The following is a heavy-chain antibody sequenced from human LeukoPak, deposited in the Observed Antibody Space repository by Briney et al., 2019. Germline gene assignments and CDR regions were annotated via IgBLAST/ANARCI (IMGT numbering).Heavy chain of an antibody. CDR3: ASTTYYYDSSGYYYRDY. CDR1: GGSISSSSYY. CDR2: IYYSGST. D-gene: IGHD3-22*01. Sequence: SETLSLTCTVSGGSISSSSYYWGWIRQPPGKGLEWIGSIYYSGSTNYNPSLKSRVTISVDTSKNQFSLKLSSVTAADTAVYYCASTTYYYDSSGYYYRDYWGQGTLVTVSS. J-gene: IGHJ4*02. V-gene: IGHV4-39*07.